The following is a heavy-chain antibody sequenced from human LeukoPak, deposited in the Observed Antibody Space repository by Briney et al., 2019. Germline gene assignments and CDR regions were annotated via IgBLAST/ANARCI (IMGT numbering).Heavy chain of an antibody. Sequence: TGGSLRLSCAASGFASGFTFSDYAVGWVRQAPGKGPEWVASVNGRGATTYYADSVRGRFTISRDNSKNTRYVQMISLGADDTAVYFCAKAPATGEGYYFYYMDVWGKGTTVTVSS. CDR3: AKAPATGEGYYFYYMDV. D-gene: IGHD7-27*01. V-gene: IGHV3-23*01. J-gene: IGHJ6*03. CDR2: VNGRGATT. CDR1: GFTFSDYA.